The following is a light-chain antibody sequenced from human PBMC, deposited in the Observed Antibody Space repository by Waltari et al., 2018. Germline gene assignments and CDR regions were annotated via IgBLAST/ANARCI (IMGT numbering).Light chain of an antibody. J-gene: IGLJ3*02. CDR3: QTGGFGFWV. CDR2: VYSDGSH. V-gene: IGLV4-69*01. Sequence: LMLTHSPSPSASRGSPVKLACTPNGGQGNYPIASHHQQPEKGPRYLMTVYSDGSHTKGDGIPDRFSGCSSGAERYLTISSLQSEDETDYFCQTGGFGFWVFGGGTKLTVL. CDR1: GGQGNYP.